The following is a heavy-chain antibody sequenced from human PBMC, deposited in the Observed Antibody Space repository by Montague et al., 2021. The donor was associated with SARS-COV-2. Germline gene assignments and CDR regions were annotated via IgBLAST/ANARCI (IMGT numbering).Heavy chain of an antibody. V-gene: IGHV3-23*01. CDR3: ARLDIMTAYPYEY. D-gene: IGHD3-9*01. Sequence: SLRLSCAASGFTFSSYAMRLVRPAPGKGLEWVSGIRGSGGSTYYXDSXKGRFTISRDNPKNTLYLQMNSLRAEDTAVYYCARLDIMTAYPYEYWGQGTLVTVSS. CDR2: IRGSGGST. J-gene: IGHJ4*02. CDR1: GFTFSSYA.